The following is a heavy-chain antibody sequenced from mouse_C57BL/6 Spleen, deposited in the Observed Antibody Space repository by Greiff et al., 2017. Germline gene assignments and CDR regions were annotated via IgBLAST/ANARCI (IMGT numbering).Heavy chain of an antibody. CDR3: ATGTGAMDY. J-gene: IGHJ4*01. V-gene: IGHV5-17*01. CDR2: ISSGSSTI. Sequence: EVMLVESGGGLVKPGGSLKLSCAASGFTFSDYGMHWVRQAPEKGLEWIAYISSGSSTIYYADTVKGRFTISRDNAKNTLFLQMTSLRSEDTAMYYCATGTGAMDYWGQGTSVTVSS. CDR1: GFTFSDYG. D-gene: IGHD4-1*01.